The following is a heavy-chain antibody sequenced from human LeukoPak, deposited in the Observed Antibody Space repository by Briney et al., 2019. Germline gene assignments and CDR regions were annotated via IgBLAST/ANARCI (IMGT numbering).Heavy chain of an antibody. CDR3: AKDRGLRFLEWFPNDY. V-gene: IGHV3-23*01. CDR2: ISGSGGST. J-gene: IGHJ4*02. D-gene: IGHD3-3*01. Sequence: GGSLRLSCAASGFSFSGDYIHWVRQAPGKGLEWVSAISGSGGSTYYADSVKGRFTISRDNSKNTLYLQMNSLRAEDTAVYYCAKDRGLRFLEWFPNDYWGQGTLVTVSS. CDR1: GFSFSGDY.